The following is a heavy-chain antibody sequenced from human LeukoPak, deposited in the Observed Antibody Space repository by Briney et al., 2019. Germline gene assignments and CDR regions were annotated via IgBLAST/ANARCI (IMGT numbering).Heavy chain of an antibody. Sequence: ASVKVSCKASGYTFTNYYMHWVRQAPGQGLEWMGVINPNGGGTSYAQKFQGRVTMTRDTSTSTVYVELRSLRSDDTAVYYCAGDKANLLDYWGQGTLVTVSS. CDR2: INPNGGGT. D-gene: IGHD4/OR15-4a*01. CDR1: GYTFTNYY. J-gene: IGHJ4*02. CDR3: AGDKANLLDY. V-gene: IGHV1-46*01.